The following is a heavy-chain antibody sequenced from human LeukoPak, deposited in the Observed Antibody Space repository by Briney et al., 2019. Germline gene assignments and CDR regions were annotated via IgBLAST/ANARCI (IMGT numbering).Heavy chain of an antibody. J-gene: IGHJ4*02. Sequence: PSETLSLTCAVYGGSFSGYYWSWIRQPPGKGLEWIGEINHSGSTYYNPSLKSRVTISVDTSKNQFSLKLSSVTAADTAVYYCARGLYDKYYFDYWGQGTLVTVSS. CDR3: ARGLYDKYYFDY. D-gene: IGHD5/OR15-5a*01. CDR2: INHSGST. V-gene: IGHV4-34*01. CDR1: GGSFSGYY.